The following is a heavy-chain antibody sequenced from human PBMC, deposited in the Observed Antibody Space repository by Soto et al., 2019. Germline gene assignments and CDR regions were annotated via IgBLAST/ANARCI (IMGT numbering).Heavy chain of an antibody. CDR1: GFTFSSYG. Sequence: PGGSLRLSCAASGFTFSSYGMHWVRQAPGKGLEWVAVISYDGSNKYYADSVKGRFTISRDNSKNTLYLQMNSLRAEDTAVYYCAKDQQSSGWYYHGYYYYGMDVWGQGTTVTVSS. CDR2: ISYDGSNK. J-gene: IGHJ6*02. D-gene: IGHD6-19*01. CDR3: AKDQQSSGWYYHGYYYYGMDV. V-gene: IGHV3-30*18.